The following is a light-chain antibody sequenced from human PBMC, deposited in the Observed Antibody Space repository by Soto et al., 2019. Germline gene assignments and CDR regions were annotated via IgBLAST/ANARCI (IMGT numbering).Light chain of an antibody. J-gene: IGKJ1*01. V-gene: IGKV3-20*01. CDR1: QSISSSY. Sequence: EIVLTQSPSTLSLSPGKRVTLSCRASQSISSSYLAWYQQRPGQPPRLLIYGASSRATGIPDRFSGSGSGTEFTLTISRLEPEDFAVYYCQQYGSSSWTFGQGTKVEIK. CDR2: GAS. CDR3: QQYGSSSWT.